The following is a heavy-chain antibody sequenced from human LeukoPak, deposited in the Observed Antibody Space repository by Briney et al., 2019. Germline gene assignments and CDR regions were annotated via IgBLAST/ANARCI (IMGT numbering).Heavy chain of an antibody. V-gene: IGHV3-30-3*01. J-gene: IGHJ3*02. CDR3: AKGATYCSSTSCPDAFDI. Sequence: GGSMRLSCAASGFTFSSYAMHWVRQAPGKGLEWVAVISDDGSNKYYADSVKGRFTISRDNSKNTLYLQMNSLRAEDTAVYYCAKGATYCSSTSCPDAFDIWGQGTMVTVSS. CDR2: ISDDGSNK. D-gene: IGHD2-2*01. CDR1: GFTFSSYA.